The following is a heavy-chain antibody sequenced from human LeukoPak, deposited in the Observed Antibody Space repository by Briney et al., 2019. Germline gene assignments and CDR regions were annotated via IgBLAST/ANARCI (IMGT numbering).Heavy chain of an antibody. CDR1: GGSISSYY. D-gene: IGHD2-15*01. CDR2: IYTSGST. CDR3: ARARLGYCSGGSCPGTFDY. Sequence: PSETLSLTCTVSGGSISSYYWSWLRQPAGKGLEWIGRIYTSGSTNYNPSLKSRVTMSVDTSKNQFSLKLSSVTAADTAVYYCARARLGYCSGGSCPGTFDYWGQGTLVTVSS. V-gene: IGHV4-4*07. J-gene: IGHJ4*02.